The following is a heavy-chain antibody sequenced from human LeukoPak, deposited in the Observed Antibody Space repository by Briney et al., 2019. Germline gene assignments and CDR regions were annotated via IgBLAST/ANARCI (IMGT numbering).Heavy chain of an antibody. CDR2: IQTSGYT. D-gene: IGHD6-19*01. CDR3: ARDFIRGWFRGKTCFNP. J-gene: IGHJ5*02. Sequence: SETLSLTCSVSGGSISSYYWSWIRQSAGKGLEWIGRIQTSGYTNYNPSLKSRVSMSVDTSKNQVSLNLTSMTAADTAMYYCARDFIRGWFRGKTCFNPWGQGTLVTASS. CDR1: GGSISSYY. V-gene: IGHV4-4*07.